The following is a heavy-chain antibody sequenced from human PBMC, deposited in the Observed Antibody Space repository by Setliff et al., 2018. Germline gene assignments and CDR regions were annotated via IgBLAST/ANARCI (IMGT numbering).Heavy chain of an antibody. D-gene: IGHD6-19*01. CDR2: IYYSGST. Sequence: SETLSLTCTVSGGSISSYYWSWIRQPPGKGLEWIGYIYYSGSTNYNPSLKSRLTISRDTSKNQVSLKLNSVTAADMAVYYCAREQWLDPPGYYYMDVWAKGTTVTVSS. CDR1: GGSISSYY. J-gene: IGHJ6*03. CDR3: AREQWLDPPGYYYMDV. V-gene: IGHV4-59*12.